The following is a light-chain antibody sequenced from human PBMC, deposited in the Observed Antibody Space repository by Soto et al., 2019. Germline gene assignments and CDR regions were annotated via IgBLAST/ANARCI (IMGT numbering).Light chain of an antibody. CDR1: SSDVGSYDL. Sequence: QSVLTQPASVSGAPGQAITISCTGTSSDVGSYDLVSWYQQHPGKAPKLMIYDVTKRPSGVSNRFSGSKSGNTASLTISGLQAEDETDYYCCSYAGSDTYVFRTGTKVTVL. V-gene: IGLV2-23*02. CDR3: CSYAGSDTYV. CDR2: DVT. J-gene: IGLJ1*01.